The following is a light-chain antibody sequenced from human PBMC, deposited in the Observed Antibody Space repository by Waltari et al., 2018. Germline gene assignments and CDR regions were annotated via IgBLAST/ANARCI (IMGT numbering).Light chain of an antibody. Sequence: QSILTQPTSVSGAPGQRVTISCTGSSSNIGAGHDVHWYQAFPGTAPKLLIYGNKNRPSGVPDRFSGSKSGSSASLAINGLQAEDEADYDCQSFDSNVRGGVVFGGGTKVTVL. V-gene: IGLV1-40*01. CDR3: QSFDSNVRGGVV. J-gene: IGLJ3*02. CDR2: GNK. CDR1: SSNIGAGHD.